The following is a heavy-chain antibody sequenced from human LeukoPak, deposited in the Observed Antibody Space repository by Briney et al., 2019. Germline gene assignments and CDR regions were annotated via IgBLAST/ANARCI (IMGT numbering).Heavy chain of an antibody. J-gene: IGHJ4*02. CDR1: GGTISRYA. D-gene: IGHD3-10*01. CDR2: MNPNTGNT. Sequence: ASVKVSCKTSGGTISRYAISWVRQAPGQGLEWMGWMNPNTGNTGYAQKFRGRVSMTRKTSISTAYMELSSLRSEDTAVYYCARKFVGSRGYYFDYWGQGTLVTVSS. CDR3: ARKFVGSRGYYFDY. V-gene: IGHV1-8*01.